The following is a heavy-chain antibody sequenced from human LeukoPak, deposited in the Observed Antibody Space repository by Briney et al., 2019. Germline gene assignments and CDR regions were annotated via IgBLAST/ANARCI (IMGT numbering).Heavy chain of an antibody. D-gene: IGHD3-10*01. CDR2: ISGSGGRT. CDR1: GFTFSSYA. CDR3: AKDPCHYYVSGSHRDY. V-gene: IGHV3-23*01. J-gene: IGHJ4*02. Sequence: PGGSLRLSCAASGFTFSSYAMSWVRQAPGRGREWVLYISGSGGRTYYADSVKGRLTISRDNSKNTLYLQMNSQRAEDTGVYYCAKDPCHYYVSGSHRDYWGRGTLVTVSS.